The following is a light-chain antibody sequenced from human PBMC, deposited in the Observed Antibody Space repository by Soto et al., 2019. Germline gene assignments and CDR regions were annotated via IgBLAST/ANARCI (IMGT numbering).Light chain of an antibody. CDR3: QQYGTSPFT. CDR1: DHVPSSS. J-gene: IGKJ5*01. V-gene: IGKV3-20*01. Sequence: EIVLTQSPGNLSLSPGERATLSCRASDHVPSSSLAWYQQNPGQAPRRLIHSASSRATGIPDRFSGIGYGTDLTITISGLESEDGEVYHGQQYGTSPFTFGQGTRLEIK. CDR2: SAS.